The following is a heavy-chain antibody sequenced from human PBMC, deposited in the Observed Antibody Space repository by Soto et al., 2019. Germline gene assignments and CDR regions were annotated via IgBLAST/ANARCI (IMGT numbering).Heavy chain of an antibody. J-gene: IGHJ4*02. CDR2: IKSKTDGGTT. D-gene: IGHD6-19*01. CDR3: TPLALKYTSGWYEFSD. CDR1: GFTFSNVW. V-gene: IGHV3-15*07. Sequence: EVQLVESGGGLVKPGGSLRLSSAASGFTFSNVWMNWVRQAPGKGLEWVGRIKSKTDGGTTDYAAPVKGRFTISRDDSKNTLYLQMNSLKTEDTAVYYCTPLALKYTSGWYEFSDWGQGTLVTVSS.